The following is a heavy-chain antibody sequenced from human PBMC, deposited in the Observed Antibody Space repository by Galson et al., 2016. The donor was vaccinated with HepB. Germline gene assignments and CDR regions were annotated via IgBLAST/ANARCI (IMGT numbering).Heavy chain of an antibody. Sequence: SETLSLTCTVSGGSISSYYWTWIRQPPGKGLEWIGYIYYSGSTNYNPSLQSRVTISVDTSKNQFSLKLSSVTAADTAVYYCARARYSSGLYNWFDPWGQGTLVTVSS. D-gene: IGHD6-19*01. CDR3: ARARYSSGLYNWFDP. V-gene: IGHV4-59*01. CDR2: IYYSGST. CDR1: GGSISSYY. J-gene: IGHJ5*02.